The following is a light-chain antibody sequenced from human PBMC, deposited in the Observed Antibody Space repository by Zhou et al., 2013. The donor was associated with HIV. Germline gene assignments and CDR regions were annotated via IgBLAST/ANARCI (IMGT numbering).Light chain of an antibody. J-gene: IGKJ4*01. V-gene: IGKV1-NL1*01. CDR2: AAS. CDR3: QQFYSPPLT. Sequence: DIQMTQSPSSLSASVGDRITITCRASQGIGKSLAWYQKKPGKAPKLLVYAASKLQSGVPPRFSGSGSGTDYTLTISSLQPEDAATYYCQQFYSPPLTFGRGTKVEMK. CDR1: QGIGKS.